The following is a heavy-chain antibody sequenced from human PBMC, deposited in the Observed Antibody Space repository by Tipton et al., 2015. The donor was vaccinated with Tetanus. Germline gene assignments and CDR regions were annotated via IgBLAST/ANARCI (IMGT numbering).Heavy chain of an antibody. CDR2: IHPSGST. CDR3: ARGSRYYFDY. J-gene: IGHJ4*02. CDR1: GGTFSGYY. Sequence: TLSLTCTIYGGTFSGYYCSWIRQPPGRGLEWIGEIHPSGSTNYNPSLTSRVTLSQDTSKSQFSLKLSSVTAADTAVYYCARGSRYYFDYWGQGTLVTVSS. V-gene: IGHV4-34*01.